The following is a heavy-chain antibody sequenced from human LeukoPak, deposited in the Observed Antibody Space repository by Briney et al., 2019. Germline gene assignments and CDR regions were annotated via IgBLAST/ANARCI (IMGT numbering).Heavy chain of an antibody. V-gene: IGHV1-69*04. CDR1: GGVFSSYT. D-gene: IGHD5-12*01. Sequence: SVKVSCKASGGVFSSYTISWVRQAPGQGLEWMGRIIPLLGIANYAQKFQGRVTIIADKSTSTAYMEPSSLRSEDTAVYYCARDDADSAYADGDYWGQGTLVTVSS. J-gene: IGHJ4*02. CDR3: ARDDADSAYADGDY. CDR2: IIPLLGIA.